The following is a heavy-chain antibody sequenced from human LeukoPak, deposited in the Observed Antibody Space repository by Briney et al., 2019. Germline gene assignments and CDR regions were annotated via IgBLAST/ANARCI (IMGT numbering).Heavy chain of an antibody. V-gene: IGHV4-34*01. CDR3: ARLSGVYYFDY. CDR2: INHSGST. CDR1: GGSFSGYY. Sequence: SETLSLTCAVYGGSFSGYYWSWIRQPPGKGLEWIGEINHSGSTNYNPSLKSRVTISVDTSKNQFSLKLSSVTAADTAVYYCARLSGVYYFDYWGQGILVTVSS. D-gene: IGHD3-10*01. J-gene: IGHJ4*02.